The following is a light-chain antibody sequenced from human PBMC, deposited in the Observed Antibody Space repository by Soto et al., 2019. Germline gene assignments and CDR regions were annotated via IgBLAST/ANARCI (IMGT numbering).Light chain of an antibody. V-gene: IGKV1-9*01. Sequence: DIQLTQSPSFLSASVGDRVTITCRASQDITNYLAWYLQKPGKAPKLLIYGASTLQSGVPSRFSGSGSGTEFTLTINNLQPEDFATYYCQQANSFPRTFGPGTKVDIK. CDR3: QQANSFPRT. J-gene: IGKJ3*01. CDR1: QDITNY. CDR2: GAS.